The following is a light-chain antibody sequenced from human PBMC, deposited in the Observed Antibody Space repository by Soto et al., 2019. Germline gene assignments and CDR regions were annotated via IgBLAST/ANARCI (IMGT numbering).Light chain of an antibody. J-gene: IGKJ1*01. Sequence: DIVMTQSPDSLAVSLGERATINCKSSQSVLYSSNHKKYLAWYQQKPGQPPKLLIYWASTRESGVPDRFSGSGSGTDFTLTISSLQAEDVAVYYCQQYYSTPPTVGQGTKVEIK. V-gene: IGKV4-1*01. CDR2: WAS. CDR3: QQYYSTPPT. CDR1: QSVLYSSNHKKY.